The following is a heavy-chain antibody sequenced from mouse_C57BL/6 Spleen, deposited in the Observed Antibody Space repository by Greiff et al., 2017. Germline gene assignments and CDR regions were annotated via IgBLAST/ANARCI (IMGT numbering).Heavy chain of an antibody. CDR3: ARGLGTGTDY. CDR2: INPGSGGT. V-gene: IGHV1-54*01. Sequence: QVQLQQSGAELVRPGTSVKVSCKASGYAFTNYLIEWVKQRPGQGLEWIGVINPGSGGTNYNEKFKGKATLTADKSSSTAYMQLSSLTSEDSAVYFCARGLGTGTDYWGQGTTLTVSS. D-gene: IGHD4-1*01. CDR1: GYAFTNYL. J-gene: IGHJ2*01.